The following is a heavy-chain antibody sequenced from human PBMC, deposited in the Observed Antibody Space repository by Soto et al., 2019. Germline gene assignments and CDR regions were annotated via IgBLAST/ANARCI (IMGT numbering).Heavy chain of an antibody. V-gene: IGHV3-21*01. CDR2: ISSSSSYI. J-gene: IGHJ5*02. Sequence: EVQLVESGGGLVKPGGSLRLSCAGSGFTFSSYSMNWVRRAPGKGLEWVSSISSSSSYIYYADSVKGRFTISRDNAKNSLYLQMNSLRAEDTAVSYCASERVPAAGIPWFDPWGQGTLVTVSS. D-gene: IGHD6-13*01. CDR1: GFTFSSYS. CDR3: ASERVPAAGIPWFDP.